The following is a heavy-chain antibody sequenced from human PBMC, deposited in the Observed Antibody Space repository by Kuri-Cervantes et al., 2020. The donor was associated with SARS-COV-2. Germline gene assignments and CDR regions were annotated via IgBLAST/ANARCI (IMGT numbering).Heavy chain of an antibody. CDR3: ARGRDYYDSSGYPDSEYFQH. Sequence: ESLKISCAVYGGSFSGYYWSWIRQPPGKGLEWIGEINHSGSTNHNPPLKSRVTISVDTSKNQFSLKLSSVTAADTAVYYCARGRDYYDSSGYPDSEYFQHWGQGTLVTVSS. D-gene: IGHD3-22*01. J-gene: IGHJ1*01. CDR1: GGSFSGYY. V-gene: IGHV4-34*01. CDR2: INHSGST.